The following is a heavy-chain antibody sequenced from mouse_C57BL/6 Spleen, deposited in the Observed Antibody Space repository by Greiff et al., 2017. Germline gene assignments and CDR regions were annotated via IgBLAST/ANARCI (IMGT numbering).Heavy chain of an antibody. CDR1: GYSITSGYY. Sequence: EVQLQESGPGLVKPSQSLSLTCSVTGYSITSGYYWNWIRQFPGNKLEWMGYISYDGSNNYNPSLKNRISITRDTSKNQFFLKLNSVTTEDTATYYCARDEHAFDYWGQGTTLTVSS. J-gene: IGHJ2*01. CDR2: ISYDGSN. V-gene: IGHV3-6*01. CDR3: ARDEHAFDY.